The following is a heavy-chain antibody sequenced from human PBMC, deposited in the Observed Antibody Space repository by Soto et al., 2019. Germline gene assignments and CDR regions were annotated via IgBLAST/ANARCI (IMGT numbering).Heavy chain of an antibody. Sequence: VQLQESGPGLVKPSETLSLTCTVSGGSISSYYWSWIRQPPGKGLEWIGYIYYSGSTNYNPSLKSRVTIAVDTSKNQFSLKLSSVTAADTAVYYCARGSTGYSSSWYGYWGQGTLVNVSS. CDR1: GGSISSYY. J-gene: IGHJ4*02. CDR2: IYYSGST. D-gene: IGHD6-13*01. CDR3: ARGSTGYSSSWYGY. V-gene: IGHV4-59*08.